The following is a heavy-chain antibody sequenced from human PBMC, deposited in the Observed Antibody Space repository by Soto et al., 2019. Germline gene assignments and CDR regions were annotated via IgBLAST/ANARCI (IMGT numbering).Heavy chain of an antibody. J-gene: IGHJ6*03. Sequence: QVQLVESGGGAVQSGRSLRLSCAASGFTFSNYGMHWVHQAPGKGLEWVAVISYDGNKKHYADSVKGRFTISRDSSKNTLYLQMNGLRGEDTAVYYCAKDSWFGELFRSYMDVWGKGTTVTVSS. D-gene: IGHD3-10*01. CDR2: ISYDGNKK. CDR3: AKDSWFGELFRSYMDV. CDR1: GFTFSNYG. V-gene: IGHV3-30*18.